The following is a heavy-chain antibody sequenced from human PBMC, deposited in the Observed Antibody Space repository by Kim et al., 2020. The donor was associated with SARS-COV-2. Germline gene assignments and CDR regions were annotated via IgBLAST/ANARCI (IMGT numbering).Heavy chain of an antibody. CDR1: GGSISSSSYY. D-gene: IGHD3-9*01. J-gene: IGHJ4*02. V-gene: IGHV4-39*01. CDR2: IYYSGST. Sequence: SETLSLTCTVSGGSISSSSYYWGWIRQPPGKGLEWIGSIYYSGSTYYNPSLKSRVTISVDTSKNQFSLKLSSVTAADTAVYYCARGPLRRYFDWLFHEGPMSKEFDYWGQGTLVTVSS. CDR3: ARGPLRRYFDWLFHEGPMSKEFDY.